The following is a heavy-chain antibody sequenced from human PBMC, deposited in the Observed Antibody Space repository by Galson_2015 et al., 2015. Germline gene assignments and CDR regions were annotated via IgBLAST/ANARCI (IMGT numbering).Heavy chain of an antibody. V-gene: IGHV5-51*01. J-gene: IGHJ1*01. CDR3: AQEGVRGSGPKYFQH. CDR2: IYPGDFDT. CDR1: GYSFTSYW. D-gene: IGHD3-16*01. Sequence: QSGAEVKKPGESLKISCKGSGYSFTSYWIGWARQMPGKGLEWMGIIYPGDFDTRYSPSFQGQVTISADKSISTAYLQWSSLKASDTAMYYCAQEGVRGSGPKYFQHWGQGTLVTVSS.